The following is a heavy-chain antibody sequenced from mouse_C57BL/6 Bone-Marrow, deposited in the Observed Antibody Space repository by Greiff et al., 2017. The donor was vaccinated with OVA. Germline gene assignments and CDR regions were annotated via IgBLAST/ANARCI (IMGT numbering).Heavy chain of an antibody. CDR1: GFTFSDYY. J-gene: IGHJ3*01. Sequence: EVQVVESGGGLVQPGGSLKLSCAASGFTFSDYYMYWVRQTPEKRLEWVAYISNGGGSTYYPDTVKGRFTISRDNAKNTLYLQMSRLKSEDTAMYYCARGANSAWFAYWGQGTLVTVSA. V-gene: IGHV5-12*01. D-gene: IGHD3-1*01. CDR3: ARGANSAWFAY. CDR2: ISNGGGST.